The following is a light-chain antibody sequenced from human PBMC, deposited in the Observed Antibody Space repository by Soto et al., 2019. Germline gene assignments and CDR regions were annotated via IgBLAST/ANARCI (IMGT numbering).Light chain of an antibody. CDR2: EDT. V-gene: IGLV2-23*01. Sequence: QSALTQPASVSGSPGQSITISCTGTGSDVGRYNLVSWYQQHPGKAPKLVIYEDTKRPAGTSSRCSGSKSANTASLTVSGLQAEDEADYYCCSYAGGNNWVFGGGTKLTV. J-gene: IGLJ3*02. CDR1: GSDVGRYNL. CDR3: CSYAGGNNWV.